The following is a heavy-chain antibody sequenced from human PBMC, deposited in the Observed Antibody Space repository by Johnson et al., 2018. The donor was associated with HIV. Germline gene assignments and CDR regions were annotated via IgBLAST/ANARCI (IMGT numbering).Heavy chain of an antibody. D-gene: IGHD5-24*01. CDR2: ISGSGGST. J-gene: IGHJ3*02. Sequence: EKLVESGGSLVQPGGSLRLSCAGSGFTFSSYAISWVRQAPGKGLEWVSTISGSGGSTYHADSVKGRFTISRDNSNNTLYMQMKSLKAEDTAVYYCAKDIYGYDAFDIWGQGTKVTVSS. V-gene: IGHV3-23*04. CDR3: AKDIYGYDAFDI. CDR1: GFTFSSYA.